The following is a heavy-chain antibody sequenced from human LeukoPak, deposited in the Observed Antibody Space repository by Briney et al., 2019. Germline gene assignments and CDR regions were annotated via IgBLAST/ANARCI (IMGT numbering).Heavy chain of an antibody. D-gene: IGHD6-13*01. Sequence: QSGGSLRLSCAASGFTFSSYWMHWVRQAPGKGLVWVSRINSDGSSTSYADSVKGRFTISRDNAKNTLYLQMNSLRAEDTAVYYCASIAAAGTPYYYYYYGMGVWGQGTTVTVSS. CDR3: ASIAAAGTPYYYYYYGMGV. CDR1: GFTFSSYW. J-gene: IGHJ6*02. CDR2: INSDGSST. V-gene: IGHV3-74*01.